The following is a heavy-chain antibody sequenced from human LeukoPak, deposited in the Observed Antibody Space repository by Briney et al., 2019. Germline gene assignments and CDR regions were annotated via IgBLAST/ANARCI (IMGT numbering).Heavy chain of an antibody. D-gene: IGHD2-21*02. V-gene: IGHV4-4*07. CDR2: IYTSGST. J-gene: IGHJ4*02. CDR1: GGSISSYY. Sequence: PSETLSLTCTVSGGSISSYYWSWIRQPAGKGLEWIGRIYTSGSTNYNPSLKSRVTMSVDTSKNQFSLKLSSVTAADTAVYFCARTHCEGDCFSAIRYWGQGTPATVSS. CDR3: ARTHCEGDCFSAIRY.